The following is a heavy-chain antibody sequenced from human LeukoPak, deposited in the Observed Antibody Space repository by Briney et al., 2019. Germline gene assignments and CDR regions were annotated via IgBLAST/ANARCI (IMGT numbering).Heavy chain of an antibody. Sequence: QTLSLTFAIFGDSVSNNSAAWNWVRQSPARGLEWLGRTYYRAKWSNGYAVSVKSRIPISPDTSKHHFSLQLNSVTPEDTAVYYCARGGGAFDIWRQGTMVTVSS. CDR1: GDSVSNNSAA. CDR2: TYYRAKWSN. V-gene: IGHV6-1*01. J-gene: IGHJ3*02. CDR3: ARGGGAFDI.